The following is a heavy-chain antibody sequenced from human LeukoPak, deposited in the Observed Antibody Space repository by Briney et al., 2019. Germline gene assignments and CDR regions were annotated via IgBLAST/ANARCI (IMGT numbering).Heavy chain of an antibody. CDR1: GFTFSSYW. D-gene: IGHD3-10*01. CDR2: IKQDGSEK. J-gene: IGHJ4*02. V-gene: IGHV3-7*01. Sequence: GGSLRHSCAASGFTFSSYWMSWLRQAPGKGLEWVANIKQDGSEKYYVDSVKDRFTISRDNAKNSLYLQMNSLRAEDAAVYCCARALDVRRVWFGELIPYFDYWGQGTLVTVSS. CDR3: ARALDVRRVWFGELIPYFDY.